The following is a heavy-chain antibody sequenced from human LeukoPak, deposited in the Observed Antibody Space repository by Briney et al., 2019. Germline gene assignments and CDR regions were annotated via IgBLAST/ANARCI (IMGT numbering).Heavy chain of an antibody. CDR1: GGSISSSSYY. J-gene: IGHJ4*02. V-gene: IGHV4-39*07. CDR3: PRESGHRTLDY. Sequence: PSETLSLTCTVSGGSISSSSYYWGWIRQPPGKGLEWIGDIYYSGSTYYNPSLKSRVTISVDTSKNQFSLKLSSVTAADTAVYYCPRESGHRTLDYWGQGTLVTVSS. CDR2: IYYSGST. D-gene: IGHD1-7*01.